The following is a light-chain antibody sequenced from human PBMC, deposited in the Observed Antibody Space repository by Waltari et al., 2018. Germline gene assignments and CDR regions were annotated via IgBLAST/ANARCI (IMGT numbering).Light chain of an antibody. CDR1: QRISTY. CDR2: AAS. CDR3: QQSYSIPCA. V-gene: IGKV1-39*01. J-gene: IGKJ2*01. Sequence: DIQMTQSPSSLSASVGDRVTITCRASQRISTYLNWYQVKPGKAPKLLISAASTLQGGVPSRFSGSGSGADFTLTISNLQPDDYATYYCQQSYSIPCAFGQGTKLEIK.